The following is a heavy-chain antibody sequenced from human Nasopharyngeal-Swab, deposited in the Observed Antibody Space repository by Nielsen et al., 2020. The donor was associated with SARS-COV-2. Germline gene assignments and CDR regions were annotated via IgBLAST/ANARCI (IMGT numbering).Heavy chain of an antibody. Sequence: GESLKISCAASGFTLSDYYMAWIRQAPGKGLEWLSYISSSGITIYYADSVKGRFTISRANAKNSLFPQMNSLRAEDTAVYFCARVLEDLGGDYWGQGTLVTVSS. J-gene: IGHJ4*02. CDR2: ISSSGITI. CDR3: ARVLEDLGGDY. CDR1: GFTLSDYY. V-gene: IGHV3-11*01. D-gene: IGHD3-10*01.